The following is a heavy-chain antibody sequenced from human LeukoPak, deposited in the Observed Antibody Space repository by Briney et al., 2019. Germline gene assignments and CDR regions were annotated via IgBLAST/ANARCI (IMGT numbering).Heavy chain of an antibody. V-gene: IGHV3-21*01. CDR1: GFTLSNYS. D-gene: IGHD4-17*01. J-gene: IGHJ4*02. CDR2: IRSSSGYI. Sequence: GGSLRLSCAASGFTLSNYSMNWVRQAPGKGLAWVAFIRSSSGYIFYADSLKGRFTISRDNAKNSLYLQMNSLRADDTAVYYCARDLAYGDDGLWGQGTLVTVSS. CDR3: ARDLAYGDDGL.